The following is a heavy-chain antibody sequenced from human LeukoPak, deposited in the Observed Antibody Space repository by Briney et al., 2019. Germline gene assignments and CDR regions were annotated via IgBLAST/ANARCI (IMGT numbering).Heavy chain of an antibody. CDR1: GFTFSSYS. Sequence: QPGGSLRLSCAASGFTFSSYSMNWVRQAPGKGLEWVSYISSSSSTIYYADSVKGRFTISIDNAKNSLYLQMNSLRAEDTAVYYCARCVTPAAISPFDYWGQGTLVTVSS. J-gene: IGHJ4*02. D-gene: IGHD2-2*01. CDR2: ISSSSSTI. CDR3: ARCVTPAAISPFDY. V-gene: IGHV3-48*01.